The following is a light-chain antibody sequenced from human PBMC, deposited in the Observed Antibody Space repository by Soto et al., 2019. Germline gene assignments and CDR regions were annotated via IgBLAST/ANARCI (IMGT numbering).Light chain of an antibody. V-gene: IGLV1-51*01. J-gene: IGLJ1*01. CDR2: DDN. CDR3: GSWDSSLSAYV. CDR1: SSNIGGNS. Sequence: QAVVTQPPSVSAAQGQKVTISCSGSSSNIGGNSVSWYQQLPGTAPKLLIYDDNKRPSGIPDRFSGSKSGTSATLGITGFQTGDEADYYCGSWDSSLSAYVFGTGTKVTVL.